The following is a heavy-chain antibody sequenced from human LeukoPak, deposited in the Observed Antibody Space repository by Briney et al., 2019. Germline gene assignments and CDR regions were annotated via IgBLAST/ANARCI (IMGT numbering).Heavy chain of an antibody. D-gene: IGHD1-14*01. CDR2: ISNDGSST. V-gene: IGHV3-74*01. Sequence: PGGSLRLSCAASGFTFSNYWMHWVRQAPGKGLVWVSRISNDGSSTNYADSVRGRFTISRDNAKNTLYLQMNSLRAEDTAVYYCTRDLGNNPAADTDAFDIWGQGTMVTVSS. CDR3: TRDLGNNPAADTDAFDI. J-gene: IGHJ3*02. CDR1: GFTFSNYW.